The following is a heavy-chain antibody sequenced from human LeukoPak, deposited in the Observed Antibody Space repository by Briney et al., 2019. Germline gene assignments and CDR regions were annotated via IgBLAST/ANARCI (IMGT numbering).Heavy chain of an antibody. CDR2: ISSSSTSI. V-gene: IGHV3-48*02. J-gene: IGHJ4*02. Sequence: GGSLRRSCAASGFTFSSYSMNWVRQAPGKGLEWVSYISSSSTSIYYADSVKGRFTISRDDAKNSLYLQMNSLRDEDTAEYYCAKDRALSYWGQGTLVTVSA. CDR3: AKDRALSY. D-gene: IGHD3-10*01. CDR1: GFTFSSYS.